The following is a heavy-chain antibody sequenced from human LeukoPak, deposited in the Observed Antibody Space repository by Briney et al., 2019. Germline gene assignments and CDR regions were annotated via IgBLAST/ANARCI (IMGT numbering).Heavy chain of an antibody. D-gene: IGHD3-22*01. CDR2: IIPIFGTA. V-gene: IGHV1-69*13. J-gene: IGHJ6*02. CDR1: GGTFSSYA. Sequence: SVKVSCKAPGGTFSSYAISWVRQAPGQGLEWMGGIIPIFGTANYAQKFQGRVTITADESTSTAYMELSSLRSEDTAVYYCARDLPYDSSGYGVSDVWGQGTTVTVSS. CDR3: ARDLPYDSSGYGVSDV.